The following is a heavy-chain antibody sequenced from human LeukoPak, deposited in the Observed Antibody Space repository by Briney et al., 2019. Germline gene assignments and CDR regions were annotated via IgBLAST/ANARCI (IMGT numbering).Heavy chain of an antibody. Sequence: PSQTLSLTCAVSGGSISSGGYSWSWIRQPPGKGLEWIGYIYHSGSTYYSPSLKSRVTISVDRSKNQFSLKLSSVTAADTAVYYCARFSYGDGFDYWAREPWSPSPQ. J-gene: IGHJ4*02. CDR3: ARFSYGDGFDY. CDR2: IYHSGST. V-gene: IGHV4-30-2*01. CDR1: GGSISSGGYS. D-gene: IGHD4-17*01.